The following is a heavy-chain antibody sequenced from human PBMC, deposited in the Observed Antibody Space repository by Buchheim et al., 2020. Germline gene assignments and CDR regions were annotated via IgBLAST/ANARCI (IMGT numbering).Heavy chain of an antibody. D-gene: IGHD2-15*01. CDR2: ISGSGGST. J-gene: IGHJ4*02. V-gene: IGHV3-23*01. CDR3: AKDLCSGGSCYNDY. CDR1: GFTFTSYP. Sequence: EVQLLESGGGLDKPGGSLGLSWPASGFTFTSYPMGWVRQAPGKGLEWVSAISGSGGSTYYADPVKGGFTIPRDNSKNTLYLQMNSLRAEDTAVYYCAKDLCSGGSCYNDYWGQGTL.